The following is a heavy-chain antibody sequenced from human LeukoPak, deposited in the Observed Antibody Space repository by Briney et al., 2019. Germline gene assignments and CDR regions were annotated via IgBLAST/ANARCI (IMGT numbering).Heavy chain of an antibody. J-gene: IGHJ4*02. CDR2: ISGSGGST. CDR1: GFTFSSYA. V-gene: IGHV3-23*01. Sequence: GGSLRLSCAASGFTFSSYAMGWVRQAPGKGLEWVSAISGSGGSTYYADSVKGRFTISRDNSKNTLYLQMNSLRAEDTAVYYCAKAYCSSTSCYLEYWGQGTLVTVSS. CDR3: AKAYCSSTSCYLEY. D-gene: IGHD2-2*01.